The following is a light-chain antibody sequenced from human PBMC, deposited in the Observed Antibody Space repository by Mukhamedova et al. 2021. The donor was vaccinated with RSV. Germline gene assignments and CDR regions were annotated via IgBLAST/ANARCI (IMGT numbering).Light chain of an antibody. CDR2: GAS. J-gene: IGKJ2*03. CDR1: QSVSSN. Sequence: LSCRASQSVSSNLAWYQQKPGQAPRLLIYGASTRATGIPAGFSGSGSGTEFTLTISSMQSEDFAVYYCQQYNNWPYSFGQGTKL. CDR3: QQYNNWPYS. V-gene: IGKV3-15*01.